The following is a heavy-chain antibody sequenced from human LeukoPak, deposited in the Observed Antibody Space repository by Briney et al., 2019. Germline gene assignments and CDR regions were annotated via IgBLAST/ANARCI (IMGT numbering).Heavy chain of an antibody. Sequence: GGSLRLSCAASGFTFSSYSMNWVRQAPGKGLEWVSFTSSSSSYIYYADSVKGRFTISRDNAKNSLYLQMNSLRAEDTAVYYCARTKIAAAGLFDYRGQGTLVTVSS. CDR2: TSSSSSYI. V-gene: IGHV3-21*01. D-gene: IGHD6-13*01. J-gene: IGHJ4*02. CDR3: ARTKIAAAGLFDY. CDR1: GFTFSSYS.